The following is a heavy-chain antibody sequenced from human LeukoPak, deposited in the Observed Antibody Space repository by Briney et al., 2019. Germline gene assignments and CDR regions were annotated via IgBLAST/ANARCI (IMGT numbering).Heavy chain of an antibody. V-gene: IGHV4-34*01. CDR2: INHSGTT. J-gene: IGHJ4*02. CDR3: ARGQQYYHDSSGYWVFDY. CDR1: RGSFSGYY. Sequence: SETLPQTCSVHRGSFSGYYWNSIRQPPAKGLEWIGEINHSGTTNSNPSLKSRVTISVDTSKNQFSLKLSSVTAADTAVYSCARGQQYYHDSSGYWVFDYWGQGTLVTVSS. D-gene: IGHD3-22*01.